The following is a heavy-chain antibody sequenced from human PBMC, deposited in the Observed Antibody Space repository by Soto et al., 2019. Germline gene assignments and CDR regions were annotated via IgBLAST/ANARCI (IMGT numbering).Heavy chain of an antibody. Sequence: QVQLVQSGAEVKKPGASVKLSCKASGYTFTNYYIHWVRQAPGHGLEWMAIINPSGGSTDYAQKFQDRVTMTTDTSTSTAYMELRSLRSDDTAVYYCARVGVWGPWADYWGQGTLVTVSS. CDR1: GYTFTNYY. CDR3: ARVGVWGPWADY. D-gene: IGHD3-16*01. V-gene: IGHV1-46*01. CDR2: INPSGGST. J-gene: IGHJ4*02.